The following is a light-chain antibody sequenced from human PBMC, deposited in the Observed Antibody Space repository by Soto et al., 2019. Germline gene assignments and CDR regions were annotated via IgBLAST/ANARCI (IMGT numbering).Light chain of an antibody. V-gene: IGKV3-15*01. J-gene: IGKJ3*01. CDR2: GAS. CDR1: QSVSIN. Sequence: EIVMTQSPATLSVSPGERAALSGRASQSVSINLAWYQQKPGQVPRLLIYGASTRANGIPARFSGSGFGTEFTLTISSLQSEDFATYYCQQYYSFPPTFGPGTKVDIK. CDR3: QQYYSFPPT.